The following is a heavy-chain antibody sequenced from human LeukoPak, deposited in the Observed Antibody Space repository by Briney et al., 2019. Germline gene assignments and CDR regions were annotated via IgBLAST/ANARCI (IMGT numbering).Heavy chain of an antibody. Sequence: TLSLTCTVSGGSISSGDYYWSWMRQPPGKGLVWIGYIYYSGSTYYNPSLKSRVTISIDTSKNQFSLKLSSVTAADTAVYYCARVVVTAITFDYWGQGTLVTVSS. V-gene: IGHV4-30-4*01. D-gene: IGHD2-21*02. CDR1: GGSISSGDYY. CDR3: ARVVVTAITFDY. J-gene: IGHJ4*02. CDR2: IYYSGST.